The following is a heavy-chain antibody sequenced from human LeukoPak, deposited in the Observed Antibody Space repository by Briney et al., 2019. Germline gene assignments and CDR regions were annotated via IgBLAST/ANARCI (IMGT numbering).Heavy chain of an antibody. V-gene: IGHV3-48*04. CDR1: GFTFSSYA. Sequence: PPGGSLRLSCAASGFTFSSYAMNWVRQAPGKGLEWVSAISSSGSTIYYADSVKGRFTISRDNAKNSLYLQMNSLRAEDTAVYYCARVAAAGPFDYWGQGTLVTVSS. CDR3: ARVAAAGPFDY. J-gene: IGHJ4*02. D-gene: IGHD6-13*01. CDR2: ISSSGSTI.